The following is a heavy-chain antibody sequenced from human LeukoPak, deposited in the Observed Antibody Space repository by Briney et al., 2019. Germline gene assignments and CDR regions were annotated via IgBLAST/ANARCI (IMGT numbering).Heavy chain of an antibody. CDR2: ISGSGGST. CDR3: AKDRGRGIVGATTGVWDY. Sequence: GGSLRLSCAASGFTFSSYAMSWVRQAPGKGLEWVSAISGSGGSTYYADSVKGRFTISRDNSKNTLYLQMNSLRAEDTAVYYCAKDRGRGIVGATTGVWDYWGQGTLVTVSS. D-gene: IGHD1-26*01. CDR1: GFTFSSYA. V-gene: IGHV3-23*01. J-gene: IGHJ4*02.